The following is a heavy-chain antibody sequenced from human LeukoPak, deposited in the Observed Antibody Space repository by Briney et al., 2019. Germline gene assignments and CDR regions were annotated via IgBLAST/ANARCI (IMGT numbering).Heavy chain of an antibody. Sequence: SVKVSCKAYARTFSSYAISWVRQAPGQGLEWMGGIIPIFGTANHAQKFQGRVTINADESTSTAYMELSSLRSEDTAVYYCARGRPYYYYYGMDVWGQGTTVTVSS. CDR3: ARGRPYYYYYGMDV. V-gene: IGHV1-69*01. J-gene: IGHJ6*02. CDR1: ARTFSSYA. CDR2: IIPIFGTA.